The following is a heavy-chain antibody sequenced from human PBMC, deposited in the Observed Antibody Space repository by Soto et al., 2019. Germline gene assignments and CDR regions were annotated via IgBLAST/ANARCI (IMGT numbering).Heavy chain of an antibody. Sequence: GGSLRLSCAASGVTFNNYGMHWVRQAPGKGLEYVSVISSGGNDTYYANSVKGRFTISRDNSKNTLYLQMSSLRVEDTAVYYCTRHMSPNIAVAGTWGQGTQVTVSS. J-gene: IGHJ4*02. CDR2: ISSGGNDT. CDR1: GVTFNNYG. CDR3: TRHMSPNIAVAGT. V-gene: IGHV3-64D*08. D-gene: IGHD6-19*01.